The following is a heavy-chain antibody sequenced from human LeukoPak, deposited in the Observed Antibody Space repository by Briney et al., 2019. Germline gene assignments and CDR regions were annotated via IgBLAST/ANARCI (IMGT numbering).Heavy chain of an antibody. Sequence: GASVKVSCKASGYTFTSYGISWVRQAPGQGLEWMGWISAYNGNTNYAQKLQGRVTMTTDTSTSTAYMELRSLRSDDTAVYYCARNLRYFDWFDIETEVYYGMDVWGQGTTVTVSS. CDR2: ISAYNGNT. D-gene: IGHD3-9*01. CDR1: GYTFTSYG. J-gene: IGHJ6*02. CDR3: ARNLRYFDWFDIETEVYYGMDV. V-gene: IGHV1-18*01.